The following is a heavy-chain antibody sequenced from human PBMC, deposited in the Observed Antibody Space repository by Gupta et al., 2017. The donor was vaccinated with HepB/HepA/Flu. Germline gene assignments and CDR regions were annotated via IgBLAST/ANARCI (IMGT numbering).Heavy chain of an antibody. V-gene: IGHV3-33*01. Sequence: QVQLVESGGGVVQPGRSLRLSCAASGFTFSSYGMHWVRQAPGKGLEWVAVIWYDGSNKYYADSVKGRFTISRDNSKNTLYLQMNSLRAEDTAVYYCARAEWELLPLDYGGQGTLVTVSS. CDR1: GFTFSSYG. D-gene: IGHD1-26*01. CDR2: IWYDGSNK. CDR3: ARAEWELLPLDY. J-gene: IGHJ4*02.